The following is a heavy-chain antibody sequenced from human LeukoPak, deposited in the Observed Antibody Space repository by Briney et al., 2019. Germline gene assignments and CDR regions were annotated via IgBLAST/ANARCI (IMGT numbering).Heavy chain of an antibody. Sequence: GGSLRLSCAASGFTFSNYDMNWVRQAPGKGLEWVSAISGSGGSTYYADSVKGRFTISRDNSKNTLYLQMNNLRAEDTAVYYCAKEEWFGEYNRDYWGQGTLVTVSS. CDR1: GFTFSNYD. CDR2: ISGSGGST. V-gene: IGHV3-23*01. CDR3: AKEEWFGEYNRDY. J-gene: IGHJ4*02. D-gene: IGHD3-10*01.